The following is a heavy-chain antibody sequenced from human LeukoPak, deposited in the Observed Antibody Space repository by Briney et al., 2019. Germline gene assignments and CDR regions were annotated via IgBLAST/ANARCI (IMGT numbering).Heavy chain of an antibody. CDR2: VHSSGST. V-gene: IGHV4-61*01. CDR3: ARGVLVGATGHHFAY. D-gene: IGHD2-8*02. CDR1: GASVSSGSYY. Sequence: SETLSLTCTVSGASVSSGSYYWSWIRQPPGEGLEWIGYVHSSGSTNYNPSLKSRVAILVDTPKNQFTLKLCSVTAADTAVNYCARGVLVGATGHHFAYWGQGTLVTVSS. J-gene: IGHJ4*02.